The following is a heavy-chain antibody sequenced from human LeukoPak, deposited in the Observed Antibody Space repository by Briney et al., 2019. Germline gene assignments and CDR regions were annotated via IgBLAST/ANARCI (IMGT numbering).Heavy chain of an antibody. CDR1: GGTFSSYA. CDR3: ARLDSSGYDTFDY. J-gene: IGHJ4*02. D-gene: IGHD3-22*01. Sequence: GASVKVSCKASGGTFSSYAISWVRQAPGQGLEWMGGIIPIFGTANYAQKLQGRVTMTTDTSTSTAYMELRSLRSDDTAVYYCARLDSSGYDTFDYWGQGTLVTVSS. V-gene: IGHV1-69*05. CDR2: IIPIFGTA.